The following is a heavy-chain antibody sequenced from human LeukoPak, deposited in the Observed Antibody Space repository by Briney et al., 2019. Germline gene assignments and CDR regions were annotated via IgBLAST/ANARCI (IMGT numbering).Heavy chain of an antibody. D-gene: IGHD5-12*01. J-gene: IGHJ4*02. CDR2: ISYTGST. V-gene: IGHV4-61*01. CDR3: ARGGYDYSDY. CDR1: GGSISSGNFY. Sequence: SETLSLTCTVSGGSISSGNFYWSWIRQPPGKGLDWIGYISYTGSTNYNPSLKSRVTISVDTSKNQFSLKLSSVTAADTAVYYCARGGYDYSDYWGQGTLVTVSS.